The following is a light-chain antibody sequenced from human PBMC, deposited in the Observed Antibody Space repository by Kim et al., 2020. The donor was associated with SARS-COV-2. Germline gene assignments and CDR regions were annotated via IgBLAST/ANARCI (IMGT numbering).Light chain of an antibody. Sequence: QSTHLCCTGTHSGVGGYRYVTWYQQHPGKAPKLVIYEVSNRPSGVSNRFSGSKSGNTASLTISGLQAEDEADYYCSSYIRGSTNYVFGTGTKVTVL. V-gene: IGLV2-14*01. CDR3: SSYIRGSTNYV. CDR2: EVS. J-gene: IGLJ1*01. CDR1: HSGVGGYRY.